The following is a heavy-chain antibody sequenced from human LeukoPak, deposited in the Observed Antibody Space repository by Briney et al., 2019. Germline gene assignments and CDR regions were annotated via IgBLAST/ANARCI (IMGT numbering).Heavy chain of an antibody. CDR2: IYSGGST. J-gene: IGHJ4*02. CDR1: GFTVSSNY. Sequence: GGSLRLSCAASGFTVSSNYMSWVRQAPGKGLEWVSVIYSGGSTYYADSVKGRFTISRDNSKNTLYLQMNSLRAEDTAVYYCARVGYDILTGYSNLGFDYWGQGTLVTVSS. CDR3: ARVGYDILTGYSNLGFDY. V-gene: IGHV3-53*01. D-gene: IGHD3-9*01.